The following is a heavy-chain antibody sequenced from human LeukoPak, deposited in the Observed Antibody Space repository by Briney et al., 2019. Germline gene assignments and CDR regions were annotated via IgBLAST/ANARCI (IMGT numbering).Heavy chain of an antibody. CDR1: GFTFSSYS. V-gene: IGHV3-21*01. CDR2: ISSSRSYI. D-gene: IGHD3-9*01. CDR3: ARIPYDILTGGWFDP. Sequence: GGSLRLSCAASGFTFSSYSMNWVRQAPGKGLEWVSFISSSRSYIYYADSVKGRFTTSRDNAKNSLYLQMNSLRAEDTAVYYCARIPYDILTGGWFDPWGQGTLVTVSS. J-gene: IGHJ5*02.